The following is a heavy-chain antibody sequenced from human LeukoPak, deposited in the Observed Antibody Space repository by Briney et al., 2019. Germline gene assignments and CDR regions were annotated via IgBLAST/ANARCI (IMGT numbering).Heavy chain of an antibody. CDR3: ARRRAAAGVYYFDY. CDR2: IKTDGSST. D-gene: IGHD6-13*01. Sequence: PGGSLRLSCAASAFTFSRYAMNWVRQAPGKGLVWVSRIKTDGSSTDYADSVKGRFTISRDNAKNTLYLQMNSLRAEDTAVYYCARRRAAAGVYYFDYWGRGTLVTVSS. J-gene: IGHJ4*02. V-gene: IGHV3-74*01. CDR1: AFTFSRYA.